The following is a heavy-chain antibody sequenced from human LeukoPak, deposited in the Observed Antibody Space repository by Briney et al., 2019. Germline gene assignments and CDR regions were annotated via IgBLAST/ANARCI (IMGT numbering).Heavy chain of an antibody. D-gene: IGHD1-26*01. V-gene: IGHV4-39*01. Sequence: SETLSLTCTVSGGSISSSSYYWGWIRQPPGKGLEWIGSIYYSGSTYYNPSLKSRVTISVDTSKNQFSLKLSSVTTADTAVYYCARHSGSYLPDYWGQGTLVTVSS. CDR1: GGSISSSSYY. CDR3: ARHSGSYLPDY. J-gene: IGHJ4*02. CDR2: IYYSGST.